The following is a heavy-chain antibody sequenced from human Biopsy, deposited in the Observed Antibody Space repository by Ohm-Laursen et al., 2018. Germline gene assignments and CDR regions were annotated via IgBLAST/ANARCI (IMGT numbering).Heavy chain of an antibody. Sequence: WESLKISCKGSGYRFIDYSIAWVRQMPGKGLEWMGVIHPGDSETTYSPSFQGQVTISAARSIYTAYVQWSSLEASDTAIYYCARVLGCTDTSCSSDFYYYNITDVWGQGTTVTVPS. D-gene: IGHD2-2*01. J-gene: IGHJ6*02. V-gene: IGHV5-51*01. CDR3: ARVLGCTDTSCSSDFYYYNITDV. CDR2: IHPGDSET. CDR1: GYRFIDYS.